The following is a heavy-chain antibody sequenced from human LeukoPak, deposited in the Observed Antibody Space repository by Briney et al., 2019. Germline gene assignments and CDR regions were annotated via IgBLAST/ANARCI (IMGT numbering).Heavy chain of an antibody. V-gene: IGHV3-23*01. CDR1: GFTFSSYA. J-gene: IGHJ4*02. D-gene: IGHD6-19*01. CDR2: ISGSGGST. CDR3: AKYSSGWPPFFDY. Sequence: GGSLRLSCAASGFTFSSYAMSWVRQAPGKGLEWVSAISGSGGSTYYADSVKGRVTISRDNSKNTMYLQMNSLRAEDTAVYYCAKYSSGWPPFFDYWGQGTMVTASS.